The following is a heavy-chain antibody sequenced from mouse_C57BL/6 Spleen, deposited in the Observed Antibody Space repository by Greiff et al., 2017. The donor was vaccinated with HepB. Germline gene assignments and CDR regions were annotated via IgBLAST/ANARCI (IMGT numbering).Heavy chain of an antibody. CDR1: GFTFSDYG. J-gene: IGHJ4*01. Sequence: EVMLVESGGGLVKPGGSLKLSCAASGFTFSDYGMHWVRQAPEKGLEWVAYISNGSSTIYYADTVKGRFTISIDNAKNTLFLQITSLRSEDTAMYYGARSEVSYALDYWGQGTTVTVSS. V-gene: IGHV5-17*01. CDR2: ISNGSSTI. CDR3: ARSEVSYALDY.